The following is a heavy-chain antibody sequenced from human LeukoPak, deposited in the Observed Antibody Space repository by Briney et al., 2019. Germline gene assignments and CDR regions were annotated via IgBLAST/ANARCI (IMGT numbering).Heavy chain of an antibody. J-gene: IGHJ4*02. Sequence: SETLSLTCTVSGGSISSYYWSWIRQPPGKGLEWIGYIYYTGSTNYNPSLKSRVTISVDTSKNQFSLKLSSVTAADTAVYYCARIGDCSTTSCLGDFDYWGQGTLVTVSS. CDR3: ARIGDCSTTSCLGDFDY. D-gene: IGHD2-2*01. CDR2: IYYTGST. CDR1: GGSISSYY. V-gene: IGHV4-59*01.